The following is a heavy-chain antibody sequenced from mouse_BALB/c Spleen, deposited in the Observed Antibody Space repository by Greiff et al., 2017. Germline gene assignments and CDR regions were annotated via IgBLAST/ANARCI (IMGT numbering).Heavy chain of an antibody. CDR2: IYPYNGGT. J-gene: IGHJ4*01. V-gene: IGHV1S29*02. Sequence: VQLKESGPELVKPGASVKISCKASGYTFTDYNMHWVKQSHGKSLEWIGYIYPYNGGTGYNQKFKSKATLTVDNSSSTAYMELRSLTSEDSAVYYCARRDYDPYYYAMDYWGQGTSVTVSS. D-gene: IGHD2-4*01. CDR1: GYTFTDYN. CDR3: ARRDYDPYYYAMDY.